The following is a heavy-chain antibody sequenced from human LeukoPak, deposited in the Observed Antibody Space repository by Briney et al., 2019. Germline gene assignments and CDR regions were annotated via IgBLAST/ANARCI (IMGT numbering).Heavy chain of an antibody. Sequence: PGRSLRLSCAASGFTFDDYAMHWVRHAPGKGLEWVSGISWNSGSIVYADSVKGRFTISRDNAKNSLYLQMNSLRAEDTALYYCAKEDAAAAGKAPFDYWGQGTLVTVSS. CDR3: AKEDAAAAGKAPFDY. J-gene: IGHJ4*02. CDR2: ISWNSGSI. D-gene: IGHD6-13*01. CDR1: GFTFDDYA. V-gene: IGHV3-9*01.